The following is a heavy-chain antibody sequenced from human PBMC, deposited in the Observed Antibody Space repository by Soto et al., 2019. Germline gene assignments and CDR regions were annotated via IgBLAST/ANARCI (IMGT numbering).Heavy chain of an antibody. CDR3: ARDSIVATIFDY. V-gene: IGHV4-31*03. CDR2: IYYSGST. CDR1: GGSISSGGYY. J-gene: IGHJ4*02. Sequence: PSETLSLTCTVSGGSISSGGYYWSWIRQHPGKGLEWIGYIYYSGSTYYNPSLKSRVTVSVDTSKNQFSLKLSSVTAADTAVYYCARDSIVATIFDYWGQGTLVTVSS. D-gene: IGHD5-12*01.